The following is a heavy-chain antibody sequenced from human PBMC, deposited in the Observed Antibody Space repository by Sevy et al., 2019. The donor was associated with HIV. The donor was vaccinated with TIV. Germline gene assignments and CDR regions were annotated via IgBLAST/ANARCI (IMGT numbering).Heavy chain of an antibody. CDR3: AKDSYSSSSAEWDY. D-gene: IGHD6-6*01. J-gene: IGHJ4*02. V-gene: IGHV3-9*01. CDR1: GFTFNDYA. Sequence: GGSLRLSCVASGFTFNDYAMHWVRQAPGKGLEWVSGIRWNSGHIGYAESVKARFTISRDNAKNSLYLQMNSLRTEDTAFYYCAKDSYSSSSAEWDYWGQGTLVTVSS. CDR2: IRWNSGHI.